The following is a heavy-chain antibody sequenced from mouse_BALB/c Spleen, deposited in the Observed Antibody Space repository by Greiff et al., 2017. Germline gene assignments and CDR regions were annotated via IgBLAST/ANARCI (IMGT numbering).Heavy chain of an antibody. V-gene: IGHV1S81*02. Sequence: QVQLQQPGAELVKPGAPVKLSCKAFGYTSTSYWLHWVKQRPGQGLEWIGEINPSNGRTNYNEKFKSKATMTVDKSSSTAYMQLSSLTSEDSAVCYCARSGGNYFDYWGQGTTLTVSS. D-gene: IGHD3-1*01. CDR3: ARSGGNYFDY. J-gene: IGHJ2*01. CDR1: GYTSTSYW. CDR2: INPSNGRT.